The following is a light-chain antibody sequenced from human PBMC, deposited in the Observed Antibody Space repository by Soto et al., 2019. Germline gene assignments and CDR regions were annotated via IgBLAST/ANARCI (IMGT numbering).Light chain of an antibody. Sequence: DIQMTQSPSSVSASVGDRFTITCRASQDISSWLAWYQQKPGKAPKCLIYAASRLQSGVPSRFSGSGSGTDFTLSITSLQPEDFATYYCQQYYSYPITFGQGTRREIK. J-gene: IGKJ5*01. CDR1: QDISSW. CDR2: AAS. CDR3: QQYYSYPIT. V-gene: IGKV1D-16*01.